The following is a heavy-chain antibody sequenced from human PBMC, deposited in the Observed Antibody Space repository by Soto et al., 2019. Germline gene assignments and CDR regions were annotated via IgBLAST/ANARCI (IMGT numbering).Heavy chain of an antibody. CDR2: ISYRVDT. J-gene: IGHJ4*02. CDR3: ARVAGVAYCGGDCYHFDY. V-gene: IGHV4-30-4*01. CDR1: GDSFSSDDYY. D-gene: IGHD2-21*02. Sequence: PSETLSLTCTVSGDSFSSDDYYWSWIRQPPGKGLEWIGYISYRVDTYYSPSLKSRVTMSIDTSKNQFSLNVSSVTAAGTAVYYCARVAGVAYCGGDCYHFDYWGQGTLVTVSS.